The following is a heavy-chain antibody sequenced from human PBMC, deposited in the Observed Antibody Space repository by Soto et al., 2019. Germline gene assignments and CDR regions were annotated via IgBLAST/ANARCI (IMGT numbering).Heavy chain of an antibody. CDR2: IIPIFGTA. D-gene: IGHD4-17*01. Sequence: QVQLVQSGAEVKKPGSLVKVSCKASGGTFSSYGISWVRQAPGQGLEWMGGIIPIFGTANYAQKFQGRVTITADESTSTAYMELSSLRSEDTAVYYCARGAGLGYGGNSFCSYFDYWGQGTLVTVSS. CDR1: GGTFSSYG. V-gene: IGHV1-69*01. J-gene: IGHJ4*02. CDR3: ARGAGLGYGGNSFCSYFDY.